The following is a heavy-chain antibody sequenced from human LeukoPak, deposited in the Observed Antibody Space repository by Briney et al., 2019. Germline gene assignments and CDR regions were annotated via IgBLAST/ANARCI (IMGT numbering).Heavy chain of an antibody. CDR2: IYYSGST. V-gene: IGHV4-61*01. J-gene: IGHJ4*02. CDR3: ARVDDILTGSGFDY. Sequence: SETLSLTCTVSGGSVSSGSYYWSWIRQPPGKGLEWIGYIYYSGSTNYNPFLKSRVTISVDTSKNQFSLKLSSVTAADTAVYYCARVDDILTGSGFDYWGQGTLVTVSS. CDR1: GGSVSSGSYY. D-gene: IGHD3-9*01.